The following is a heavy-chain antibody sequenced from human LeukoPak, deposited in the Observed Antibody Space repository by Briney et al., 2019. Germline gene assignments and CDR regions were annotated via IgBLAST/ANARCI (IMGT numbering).Heavy chain of an antibody. D-gene: IGHD1-26*01. V-gene: IGHV3-74*01. J-gene: IGHJ3*02. CDR3: ARWQGDDAFDI. CDR2: INSDGSST. Sequence: AGSLRLSCAASGFTFSSYWMHWVRQPPGKGLVWVSRINSDGSSTSCADSVKGRFTISRDNAKNTLYLQMNSLRAEDTAVYYCARWQGDDAFDIWGQGTMVTVSS. CDR1: GFTFSSYW.